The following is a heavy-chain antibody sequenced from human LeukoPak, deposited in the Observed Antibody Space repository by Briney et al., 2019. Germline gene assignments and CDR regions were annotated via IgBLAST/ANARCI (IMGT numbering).Heavy chain of an antibody. CDR1: GYTFTSQY. D-gene: IGHD3-10*01. Sequence: ASVKVSCKASGYTFTSQYVHWVRQAPGRGLEWMGIINPSGGSTRYAQKFQGRVAMTRDTSTSTVYMELKRLRSEDTAVYYCASWFGENDALDIWGQGTMVTVSS. J-gene: IGHJ3*02. V-gene: IGHV1-46*01. CDR2: INPSGGST. CDR3: ASWFGENDALDI.